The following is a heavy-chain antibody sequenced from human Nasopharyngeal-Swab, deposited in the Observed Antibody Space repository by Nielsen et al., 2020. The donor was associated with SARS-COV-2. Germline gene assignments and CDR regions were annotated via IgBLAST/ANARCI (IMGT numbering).Heavy chain of an antibody. V-gene: IGHV4-34*01. J-gene: IGHJ4*02. Sequence: SETLSLTCAVYGGSFSGYFWSWIRQPPGKGLEWIGEINHSGSTNHNPSLKSRVTISVDTSKNQFSLKLSSVTAADTAVYYCARNFGYVWGSYRRYYFDYWGQGTLVTVSS. D-gene: IGHD3-16*02. CDR3: ARNFGYVWGSYRRYYFDY. CDR1: GGSFSGYF. CDR2: INHSGST.